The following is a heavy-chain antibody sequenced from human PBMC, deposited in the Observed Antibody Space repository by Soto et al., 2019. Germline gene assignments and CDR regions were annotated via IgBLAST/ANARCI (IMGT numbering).Heavy chain of an antibody. CDR2: ISAYNGHT. J-gene: IGHJ4*02. Sequence: QVQVVQSGAEVKKPGASVKVSCKTSGYTFTSFGISWVRQAPGQGLEWMGWISAYNGHTKYAQKLQDRVTMTTDTATSRAHMELRSLRADDTAVYYCARGSPITRAQDGGYWGQGTLVTVSS. D-gene: IGHD3-10*01. V-gene: IGHV1-18*01. CDR1: GYTFTSFG. CDR3: ARGSPITRAQDGGY.